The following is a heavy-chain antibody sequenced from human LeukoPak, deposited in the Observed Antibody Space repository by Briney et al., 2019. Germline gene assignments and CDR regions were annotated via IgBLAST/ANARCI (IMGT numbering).Heavy chain of an antibody. CDR1: GYTFTGYY. J-gene: IGHJ3*02. CDR2: INPNSGGT. Sequence: ASVKVSCKASGYTFTGYYMHWVRQAPGQGLEWMGWINPNSGGTNYAQKFQGWVTMTRDTSISTAYMELSRLRSDDTAVYYCARGGYCSGGSCYSFFDIWGQGTMVTVSS. D-gene: IGHD2-15*01. V-gene: IGHV1-2*04. CDR3: ARGGYCSGGSCYSFFDI.